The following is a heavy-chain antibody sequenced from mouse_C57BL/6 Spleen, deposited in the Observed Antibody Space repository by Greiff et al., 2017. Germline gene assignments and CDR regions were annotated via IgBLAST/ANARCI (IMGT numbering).Heavy chain of an antibody. J-gene: IGHJ4*01. CDR2: IYPGSGST. CDR3: ARGGIYENDRGDAMDY. Sequence: QVQLQQPGAELVKPGASVKMSCKASGYTFTSYWITWVKQRPGQGLEWIGDIYPGSGSTNYNEKFKSKATLTVDTSSSTAYMQLSSLTSEDSAVYYCARGGIYENDRGDAMDYWGQGTSVTVSA. CDR1: GYTFTSYW. D-gene: IGHD2-4*01. V-gene: IGHV1-55*01.